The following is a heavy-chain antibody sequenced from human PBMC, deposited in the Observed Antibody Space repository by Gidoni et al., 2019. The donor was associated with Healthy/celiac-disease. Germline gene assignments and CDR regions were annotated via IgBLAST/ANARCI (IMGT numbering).Heavy chain of an antibody. CDR1: GYTFTGYY. CDR3: ARTRIQAITATAMDV. J-gene: IGHJ6*04. D-gene: IGHD5-18*01. V-gene: IGHV1-2*02. CDR2: INPNSGGT. Sequence: QVQLVQSGAEVKKPGASVKVSCTASGYTFTGYYMHWVRQAPGQGLEWMGWINPNSGGTNYAQKFQGRVTMTRDTSISTAYMELSRLRSDDTAVYYCARTRIQAITATAMDVWGKGTTVTVSS.